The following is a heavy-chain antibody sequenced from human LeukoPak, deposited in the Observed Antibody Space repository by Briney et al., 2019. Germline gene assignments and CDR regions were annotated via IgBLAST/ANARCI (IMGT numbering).Heavy chain of an antibody. V-gene: IGHV1-69*13. Sequence: SVKVSCKASGGTFSSYAISWVRQAPGQGLEWMGGIIPIFGTANYAQKFQGRVTITADESTSTAYMELSSLRSEDTAVYYCARRTEEVGYCSSTSCYRGYFDYWGQGTLVTVSS. D-gene: IGHD2-2*02. CDR2: IIPIFGTA. J-gene: IGHJ4*02. CDR1: GGTFSSYA. CDR3: ARRTEEVGYCSSTSCYRGYFDY.